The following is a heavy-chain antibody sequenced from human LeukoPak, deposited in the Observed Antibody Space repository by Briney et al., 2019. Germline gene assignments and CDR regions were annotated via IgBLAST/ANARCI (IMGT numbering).Heavy chain of an antibody. CDR2: VSSTGSTI. V-gene: IGHV3-48*03. CDR3: ARVGKQWLVPAFDY. J-gene: IGHJ4*02. D-gene: IGHD6-19*01. CDR1: GFTFSSYE. Sequence: GGSLRLSCAASGFTFSSYEMNWVRQAPGKGLEWVLYVSSTGSTIYFADSVKGRFTISRDNAKNSLYLQMNSLRAEDTAVYYCARVGKQWLVPAFDYWGQGTLVTVSS.